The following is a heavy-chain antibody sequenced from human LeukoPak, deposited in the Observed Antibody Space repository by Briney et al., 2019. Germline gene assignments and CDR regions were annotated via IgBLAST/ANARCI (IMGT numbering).Heavy chain of an antibody. D-gene: IGHD3-10*02. CDR1: GFTFSSYS. CDR3: AELGITTIGGV. CDR2: ISSSSSYI. V-gene: IGHV3-21*01. J-gene: IGHJ6*04. Sequence: GGSLRLSCAASGFTFSSYSMNWVRQAPGKGLEWVSSISSSSSYIYYADSVKGRFTISRDNAKNSLYLQMNSLRAEDTAVYYCAELGITTIGGVWGKGTTVTISS.